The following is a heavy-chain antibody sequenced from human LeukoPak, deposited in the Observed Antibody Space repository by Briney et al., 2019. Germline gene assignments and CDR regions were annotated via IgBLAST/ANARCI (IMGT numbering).Heavy chain of an antibody. D-gene: IGHD6-19*01. Sequence: SETLSLTCAVYGGSFSGYYWSWIRQPPGKGLEWIGEINHSGSTNYNPSLKNRVTISVDTSKNQFPLKLSSVTAADTAVYYCARSKQWLVLSYFDYWGQGTLVTVSS. J-gene: IGHJ4*02. CDR1: GGSFSGYY. V-gene: IGHV4-34*01. CDR3: ARSKQWLVLSYFDY. CDR2: INHSGST.